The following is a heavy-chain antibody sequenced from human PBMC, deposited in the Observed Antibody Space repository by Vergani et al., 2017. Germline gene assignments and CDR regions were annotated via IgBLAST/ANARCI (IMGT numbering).Heavy chain of an antibody. D-gene: IGHD1-1*01. CDR3: TTLASRRFDY. CDR2: IWYDGSNK. V-gene: IGHV3-33*01. CDR1: GFTFSSYD. Sequence: QVQLVESGGGVVQPGRSLRLSCAASGFTFSSYDMHWVRQAPGKGLEWVAVIWYDGSNKYYADYVKGRFTISRDNSKNTLYLQMDSLRAEDAAVYYCTTLASRRFDYWGQGTLVTVSS. J-gene: IGHJ4*02.